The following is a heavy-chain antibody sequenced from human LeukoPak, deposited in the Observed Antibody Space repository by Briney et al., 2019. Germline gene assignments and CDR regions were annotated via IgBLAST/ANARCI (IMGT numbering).Heavy chain of an antibody. Sequence: TSETLSLTCTVSGGSISSSSYYWGWIRQPPGKGLEWIGSIHYSGSTYYNPSLKSRVTMSVYTSKNQFSLKLRSVTAADTAVYYCARERAEAWELLRGYFDYWGQGTPLTVSS. CDR3: ARERAEAWELLRGYFDY. D-gene: IGHD1-26*01. V-gene: IGHV4-39*07. CDR2: IHYSGST. J-gene: IGHJ4*02. CDR1: GGSISSSSYY.